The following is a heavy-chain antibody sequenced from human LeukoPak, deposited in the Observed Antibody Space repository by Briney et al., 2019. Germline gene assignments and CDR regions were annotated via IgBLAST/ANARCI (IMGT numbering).Heavy chain of an antibody. CDR3: ARAPYEYYDGSGYYSRKNNWFDP. D-gene: IGHD3-22*01. J-gene: IGHJ5*02. V-gene: IGHV4-61*02. CDR1: GGSITNGGYY. Sequence: NPSQTLSLTCTVSGGSITNGGYYWSWIRQPAGKGLEWIGRIYTTGNTNYNPSLKSRVTISLDTSKNQFSLQLNSVTPEDTAVYYCARAPYEYYDGSGYYSRKNNWFDPWGQGTLVTVSS. CDR2: IYTTGNT.